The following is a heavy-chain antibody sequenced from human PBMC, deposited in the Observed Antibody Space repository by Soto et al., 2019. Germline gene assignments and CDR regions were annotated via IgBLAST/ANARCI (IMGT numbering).Heavy chain of an antibody. J-gene: IGHJ4*02. CDR3: VKDGRRGYRYGHYFFDY. D-gene: IGHD5-18*01. CDR1: GCIWNGYG. V-gene: IGHV3-30*18. CDR2: ISYDGSNK. Sequence: LRLPRAAAGCIWNGYGMQWVRQGLGKVLEWVAVISYDGSNKYYADSVTGRFTISRDNSKNTLYLQMNSLRAEDTAVYYCVKDGRRGYRYGHYFFDYWGKGTLVPVFS.